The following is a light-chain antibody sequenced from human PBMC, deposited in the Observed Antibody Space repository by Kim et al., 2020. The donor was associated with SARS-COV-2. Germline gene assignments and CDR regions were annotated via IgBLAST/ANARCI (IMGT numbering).Light chain of an antibody. CDR3: QVWDSSSDHPDVV. CDR2: YDS. CDR1: NIGSKS. V-gene: IGLV3-21*04. J-gene: IGLJ2*01. Sequence: GNTAMITCGGNNIGSKSVHCYQQKPGQAPVLVIYYDSDRPSGIPERFSGSTSGNTATLTISRVEAGDEADYYCQVWDSSSDHPDVVFGGGTQLTVL.